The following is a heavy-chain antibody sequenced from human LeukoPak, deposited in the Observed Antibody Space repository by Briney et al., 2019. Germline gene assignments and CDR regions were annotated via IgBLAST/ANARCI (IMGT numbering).Heavy chain of an antibody. CDR1: GFTFSTYW. CDR3: ASGDYSSGWYLDY. D-gene: IGHD6-19*01. J-gene: IGHJ4*02. CDR2: IKNDGSST. Sequence: GGSLRLSCAASGFTFSTYWMSWVRQAPGKGLVWVSRIKNDGSSTTYADSVKGRFTISRDNSKNTLYLQVNSLRAEDTAVYYCASGDYSSGWYLDYWGQGTLVTVSS. V-gene: IGHV3-74*01.